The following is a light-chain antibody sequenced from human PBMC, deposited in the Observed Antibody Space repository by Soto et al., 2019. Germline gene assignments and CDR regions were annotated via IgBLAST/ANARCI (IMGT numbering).Light chain of an antibody. V-gene: IGKV1-27*01. Sequence: DIQMTQSPSPLSASVGDRVTITCRASQGISSNLAWYQQKPGKVPKLLIYAASTLQSGVPFRFSGSGSGTDFTLTISSLQPEDVATYYCQNYNSAPHTFGGGTKVEIK. CDR3: QNYNSAPHT. J-gene: IGKJ4*01. CDR2: AAS. CDR1: QGISSN.